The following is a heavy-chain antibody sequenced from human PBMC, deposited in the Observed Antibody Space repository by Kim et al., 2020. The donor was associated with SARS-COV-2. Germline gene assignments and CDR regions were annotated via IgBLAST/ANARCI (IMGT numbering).Heavy chain of an antibody. CDR3: ARHDDYADPVDN. CDR1: GFSTRRYY. V-gene: IGHV4-59*08. Sequence: SETLSLTCNVSGFSTRRYYWSWIRQPPGKGLEWIGSFYYSGGTNYLPSLKSRVTISVVTSTNQFSLKLSSVSAADTAVYFCARHDDYADPVDNWGQGILVTVPS. CDR2: FYYSGGT. D-gene: IGHD3-16*01. J-gene: IGHJ4*02.